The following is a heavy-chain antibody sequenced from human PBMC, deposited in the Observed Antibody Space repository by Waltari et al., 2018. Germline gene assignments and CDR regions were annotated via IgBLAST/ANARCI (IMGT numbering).Heavy chain of an antibody. CDR1: GGTFSSYA. D-gene: IGHD1-26*01. Sequence: QVQLVQSGAEVKKPGSSVKVSCKASGGTFSSYAISWVRQAPGQGLEWMGRISPILGIANYAQKFQGRVTITADKSTSTAYMELSSLRSEDTAVYYCAREQSLVGATPYYFDYWGQGTLVTVSS. CDR3: AREQSLVGATPYYFDY. V-gene: IGHV1-69*04. J-gene: IGHJ4*02. CDR2: ISPILGIA.